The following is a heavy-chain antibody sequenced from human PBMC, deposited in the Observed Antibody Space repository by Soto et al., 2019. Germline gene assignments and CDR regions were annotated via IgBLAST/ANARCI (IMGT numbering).Heavy chain of an antibody. CDR2: ISGSGGST. D-gene: IGHD2-2*01. CDR3: AKGRGYCTSTSCYVGSDY. J-gene: IGHJ4*02. CDR1: GFTFSSYA. V-gene: IGHV3-23*01. Sequence: EVQLLESGGGLVQPGGSLRLSCAASGFTFSSYAMSWVRQAPGKGLEWVSAISGSGGSTYYADSVKGRFTISRDNSKNTXXLQMTRLRAEDTGVYYCAKGRGYCTSTSCYVGSDYWGQGTLVTVSS.